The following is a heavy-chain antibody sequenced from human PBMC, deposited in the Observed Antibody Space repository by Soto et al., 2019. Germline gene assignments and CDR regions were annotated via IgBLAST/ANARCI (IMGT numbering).Heavy chain of an antibody. CDR2: ISGSGSSI. J-gene: IGHJ4*02. CDR3: AKGPTRPYGSDY. CDR1: GFTFSSYA. V-gene: IGHV3-23*01. Sequence: GGSLRLSCAASGFTFSSYAMSWVRQAPGKGLEWVSSISGSGSSIYYADSVKGRFTISRDNSKNTLYLQMNSLRAEDTAVYYCAKGPTRPYGSDYWGQGTLVTVSS. D-gene: IGHD3-10*01.